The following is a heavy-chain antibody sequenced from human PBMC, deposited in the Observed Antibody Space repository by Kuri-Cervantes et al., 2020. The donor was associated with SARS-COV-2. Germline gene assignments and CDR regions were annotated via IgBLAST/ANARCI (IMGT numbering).Heavy chain of an antibody. CDR2: IYPGDSDT. CDR3: ARPMEAAVDDAFDI. CDR1: GYSFTGYW. V-gene: IGHV5-51*01. J-gene: IGHJ3*02. D-gene: IGHD6-13*01. Sequence: KVSCKGSGYSFTGYWIGWVRQMPGKGLEWMGIIYPGDSDTRYSPSFQGQVTISADKSISTAYLQWSSLKASDTAMYYCARPMEAAVDDAFDIWGQGTMVTVSS.